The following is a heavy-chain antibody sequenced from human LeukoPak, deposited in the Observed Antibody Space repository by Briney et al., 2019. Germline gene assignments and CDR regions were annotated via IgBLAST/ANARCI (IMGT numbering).Heavy chain of an antibody. CDR2: IYYSGST. J-gene: IGHJ4*02. CDR1: GGSISSCY. Sequence: PSETLSLTCTVSGGSISSCYWSWIRQPPGKGLEWIGYIYYSGSTNYNPSLKSRVTMSVDTSKNQFSLKLSSVTAADTAVYYCARELYYDILAGYYIFDYWGQRTLVTVSS. D-gene: IGHD3-9*01. V-gene: IGHV4-59*12. CDR3: ARELYYDILAGYYIFDY.